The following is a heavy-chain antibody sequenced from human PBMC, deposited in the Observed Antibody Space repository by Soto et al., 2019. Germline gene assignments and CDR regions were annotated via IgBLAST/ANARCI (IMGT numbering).Heavy chain of an antibody. Sequence: EVQLVESGGGLVQPGGSLRLSCAASGFTFSSYWMSWVRQAPGKGLEWVANIKQDGIEKYYVDSVKGRFTISRDNAKNSLYLQMNSLRAEDTAVYYCASIETYYDSSGYYPFDYWGQGTLVTVSS. CDR2: IKQDGIEK. V-gene: IGHV3-7*01. CDR1: GFTFSSYW. J-gene: IGHJ4*02. D-gene: IGHD3-22*01. CDR3: ASIETYYDSSGYYPFDY.